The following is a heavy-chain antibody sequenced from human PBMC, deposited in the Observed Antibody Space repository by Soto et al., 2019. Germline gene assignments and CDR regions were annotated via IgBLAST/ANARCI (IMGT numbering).Heavy chain of an antibody. V-gene: IGHV4-4*02. CDR2: IYFTGST. CDR3: ARMSYYGMDV. Sequence: SETLSLTCAVSGDSIRSGNWWSWVRQSPGKGLEWIGEIYFTGSTNYKSSLKSRVTISVDKSKNQFSLKLSSVTAADTAVYYCARMSYYGMDVWGQGITVTVSS. J-gene: IGHJ6*02. CDR1: GDSIRSGNW.